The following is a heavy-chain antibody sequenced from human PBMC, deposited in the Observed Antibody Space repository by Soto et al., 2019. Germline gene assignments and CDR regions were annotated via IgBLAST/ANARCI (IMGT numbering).Heavy chain of an antibody. V-gene: IGHV4-4*02. CDR2: IYFTGST. CDR3: ARMSYYGMDV. Sequence: SETLSLTCAVSGDSIRSGNWWSWVRQSPGKGLEWIGEIYFTGSTNYKSSLKSRVTISVDKSKNQFSLKLSSVTAADTAVYYCARMSYYGMDVWGQGITVTVSS. J-gene: IGHJ6*02. CDR1: GDSIRSGNW.